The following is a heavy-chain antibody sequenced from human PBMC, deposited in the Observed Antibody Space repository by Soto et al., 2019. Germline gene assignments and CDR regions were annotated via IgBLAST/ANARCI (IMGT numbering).Heavy chain of an antibody. Sequence: GGSLRLSCAASGFTFSSYWMHWVRQVPGKGLVWVSRINEYGSVINYVDSVKGRFTIFRDNSKNTLYLEMNSLRAEDAAVYYCTRDIGGRGEYWGQGTLVTVSS. CDR3: TRDIGGRGEY. J-gene: IGHJ4*02. D-gene: IGHD3-16*01. CDR2: INEYGSVI. V-gene: IGHV3-74*01. CDR1: GFTFSSYW.